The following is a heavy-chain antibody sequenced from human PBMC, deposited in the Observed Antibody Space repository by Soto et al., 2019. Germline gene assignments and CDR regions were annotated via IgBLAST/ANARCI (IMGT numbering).Heavy chain of an antibody. D-gene: IGHD6-13*01. Sequence: SVKVSCKASGFTFTSSAVQWVRQARGQRLEWIGWIVVGSGNTNYAQKFQGRVTITADESTSTAYMELSSLRSEDTAVYYCASPPENASSWYFYWGQGTLVTVSS. CDR2: IVVGSGNT. CDR3: ASPPENASSWYFY. J-gene: IGHJ4*02. V-gene: IGHV1-58*01. CDR1: GFTFTSSA.